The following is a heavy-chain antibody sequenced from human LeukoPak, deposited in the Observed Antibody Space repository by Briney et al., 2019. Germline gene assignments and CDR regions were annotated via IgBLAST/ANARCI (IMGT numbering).Heavy chain of an antibody. D-gene: IGHD6-19*01. Sequence: QTGGSLRLSCAASGFTFSSYAMSWVRQAPGKGLEWVSAISGSGTTKDYADSVKGRFTISRDNFKNTLSLQMNSLRADDTAVYYCAKGSSSGWYGGLIWGLGTRVTVSS. CDR1: GFTFSSYA. J-gene: IGHJ3*02. CDR2: ISGSGTTK. CDR3: AKGSSSGWYGGLI. V-gene: IGHV3-23*01.